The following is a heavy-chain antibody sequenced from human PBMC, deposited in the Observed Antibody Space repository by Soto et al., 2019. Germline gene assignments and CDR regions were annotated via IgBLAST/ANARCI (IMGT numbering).Heavy chain of an antibody. CDR2: INAGNGNT. CDR3: ARYYDSSGYYYGYFDY. D-gene: IGHD3-22*01. V-gene: IGHV1-3*01. CDR1: GYTFTSYA. Sequence: QVQLVQSGAEVKKPGASVKVSCKASGYTFTSYAMHWVRQAPGQRLEWMGWINAGNGNTKYSQKFQGRVTITRDTSASTAYMELSSLRSEGTAVYYCARYYDSSGYYYGYFDYWGQGTLVTVSS. J-gene: IGHJ4*02.